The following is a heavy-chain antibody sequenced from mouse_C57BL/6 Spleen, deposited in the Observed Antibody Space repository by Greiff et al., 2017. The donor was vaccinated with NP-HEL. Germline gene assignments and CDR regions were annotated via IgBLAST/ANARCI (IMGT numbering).Heavy chain of an antibody. CDR2: ISYDGSN. J-gene: IGHJ3*01. D-gene: IGHD2-9*01. CDR3: ATYYGYDVPWFAY. V-gene: IGHV3-6*01. Sequence: EVQLQQSGPGLVKPSQSLSLTCSVTGYSITSGYYWNWIRQFPGNKLEWMGYISYDGSNNYNPSLKNRISITRDTSKNQFFLKLNSVTTEDTATYYCATYYGYDVPWFAYWGQGTLVTVSA. CDR1: GYSITSGYY.